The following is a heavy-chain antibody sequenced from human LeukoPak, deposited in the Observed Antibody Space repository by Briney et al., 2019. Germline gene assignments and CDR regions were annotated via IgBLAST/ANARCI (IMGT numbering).Heavy chain of an antibody. CDR1: GFPFSNYG. V-gene: IGHV3-33*05. CDR3: ARAEGGPATAIY. CDR2: ISDDGSKK. D-gene: IGHD2-21*02. J-gene: IGHJ4*02. Sequence: PGRSLRLSCAASGFPFSNYGMHWVRQAPGQGLEWVSSISDDGSKKYYADSVKGRFTISRDNSKNTLSLQMNSLRAEDTALYYCARAEGGPATAIYWGQGTLVTVSS.